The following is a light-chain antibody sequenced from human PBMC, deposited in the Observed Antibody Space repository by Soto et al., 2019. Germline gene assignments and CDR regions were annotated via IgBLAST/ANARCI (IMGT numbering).Light chain of an antibody. V-gene: IGLV2-8*01. CDR2: EVT. Sequence: QSVLTQPPSASGSPGQSVTISCTGTSSDVGNSNFISWYQHYPGKAPKLMIYEVTKRPSGVPDRFSGSKSGNIVSLTVSGLQGEDEANYYCSSYADFNTVLFGGGTKLTVL. CDR3: SSYADFNTVL. J-gene: IGLJ3*02. CDR1: SSDVGNSNF.